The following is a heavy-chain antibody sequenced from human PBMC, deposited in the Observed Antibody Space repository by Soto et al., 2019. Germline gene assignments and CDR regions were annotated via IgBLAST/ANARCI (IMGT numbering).Heavy chain of an antibody. J-gene: IGHJ4*02. Sequence: SVKVSCKASGYTFTSYAMHWVRQAPGQRLEWMGWINAGNGNTKYSQKFQGRVTITRDTSASTAYMELSSLRSEDTAVYYCARDCSGGSCYSGGPPIDYWGQGTLVTVSS. CDR1: GYTFTSYA. D-gene: IGHD2-15*01. CDR2: INAGNGNT. V-gene: IGHV1-3*01. CDR3: ARDCSGGSCYSGGPPIDY.